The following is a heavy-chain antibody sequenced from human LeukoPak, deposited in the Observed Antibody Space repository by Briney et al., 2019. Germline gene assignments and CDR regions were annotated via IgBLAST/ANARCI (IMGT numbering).Heavy chain of an antibody. CDR3: ARHAIDILTGYPRYYFDY. J-gene: IGHJ4*02. CDR2: IYYSGST. CDR1: GGSISSYY. V-gene: IGHV4-59*08. Sequence: PSETLSLTCTVSGGSISSYYWSWIRQPPGKGLEWIGYIYYSGSTNYNPSLKSRVTISVDTSKDPFSLKLSSVTAADTAVYYCARHAIDILTGYPRYYFDYWGQGTPVTVSS. D-gene: IGHD3-9*01.